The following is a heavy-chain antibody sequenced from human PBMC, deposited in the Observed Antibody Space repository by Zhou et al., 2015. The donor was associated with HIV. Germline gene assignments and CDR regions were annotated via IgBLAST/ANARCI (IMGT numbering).Heavy chain of an antibody. CDR2: IVPFLGAT. CDR1: GGPFSSST. CDR3: ARTTNRGFTYFGSGPDGRGSDT. Sequence: QVQLVQSGAEVKKPGSSVKVSCKASGGPFSSSTISWVRQAPGQGLEWMGRIVPFLGATNTAQKFQGRLTITADKSTSTAYIELNTLRSEDTAVYYCARTTNRGFTYFGSGPDGRGSDTWGRGNPRSPSPQ. J-gene: IGHJ5*02. V-gene: IGHV1-69*08. D-gene: IGHD3-3*01.